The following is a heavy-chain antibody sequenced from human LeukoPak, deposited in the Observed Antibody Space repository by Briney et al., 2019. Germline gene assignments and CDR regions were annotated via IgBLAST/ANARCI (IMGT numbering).Heavy chain of an antibody. V-gene: IGHV1-8*01. CDR3: ARGSGYYYARYNWFDP. D-gene: IGHD3-22*01. CDR1: GYTFTSYD. CDR2: MNPNSGNT. Sequence: ASVKVSCKASGYTFTSYDINWVRQATGQGVEWMGWMNPNSGNTGYAQKFQGRVTMTRNTSISTAYMELSSLRSEDTAVYYCARGSGYYYARYNWFDPWGQGTLVTVSS. J-gene: IGHJ5*02.